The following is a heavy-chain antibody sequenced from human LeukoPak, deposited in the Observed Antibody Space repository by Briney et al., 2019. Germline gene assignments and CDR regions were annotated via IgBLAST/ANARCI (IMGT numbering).Heavy chain of an antibody. CDR3: ARDHYDILTGHYGMDV. Sequence: SQTLSLTCTVSGGSISSGGYYWSWTRQHPGKGLEWIGYIYYSGSTYYNPSLKSRVTISVDTSKNQFSLKLSSVTAADTAVYYCARDHYDILTGHYGMDVWGQGTTVTVSS. CDR1: GGSISSGGYY. J-gene: IGHJ6*02. D-gene: IGHD3-9*01. V-gene: IGHV4-31*03. CDR2: IYYSGST.